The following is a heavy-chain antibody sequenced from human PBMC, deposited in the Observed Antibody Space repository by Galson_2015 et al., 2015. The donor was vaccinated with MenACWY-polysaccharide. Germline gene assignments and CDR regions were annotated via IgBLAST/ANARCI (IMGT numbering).Heavy chain of an antibody. CDR2: IQYDGSKI. J-gene: IGHJ3*02. CDR3: AREGSRIVFHAFDT. Sequence: SLRLSCAASGSRFSHSGMHWVRQAPGKGLEWVAVIQYDGSKIVYADSVKGRFTISRDNSKNTLFLEMNSLGAEDTAVYYCAREGSRIVFHAFDTWGLGTMVTVSS. V-gene: IGHV3-33*01. CDR1: GSRFSHSG. D-gene: IGHD2-15*01.